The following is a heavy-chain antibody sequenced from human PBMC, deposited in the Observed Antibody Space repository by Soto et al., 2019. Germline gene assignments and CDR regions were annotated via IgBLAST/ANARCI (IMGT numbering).Heavy chain of an antibody. J-gene: IGHJ4*02. V-gene: IGHV3-23*01. Sequence: GGSLRLSCAASGFTFSSYAMSWVRQAPGKGLEWVSAISGSGGSTYYADSVKGRFTISRDSSKNTLYLQMNSLRAEDTAVYYCAKATTIVVVVAATLFDYWGQGTLVTVSS. D-gene: IGHD2-15*01. CDR2: ISGSGGST. CDR3: AKATTIVVVVAATLFDY. CDR1: GFTFSSYA.